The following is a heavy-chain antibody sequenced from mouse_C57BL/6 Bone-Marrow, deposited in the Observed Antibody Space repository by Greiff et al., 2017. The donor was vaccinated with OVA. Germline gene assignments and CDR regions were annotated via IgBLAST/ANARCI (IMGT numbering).Heavy chain of an antibody. Sequence: EVQGVESGGDLVKPGGSLKLSCAASGFTFSSYGMSWVRQTLDKRLEWVATISSGGSYTYYPDSVKGRFTISRDNAKNTLYLQMSSLKSEDTAMYYCARHVTTVVFDYWGQGTTLTVSS. CDR1: GFTFSSYG. D-gene: IGHD1-1*01. V-gene: IGHV5-6*01. CDR3: ARHVTTVVFDY. CDR2: ISSGGSYT. J-gene: IGHJ2*01.